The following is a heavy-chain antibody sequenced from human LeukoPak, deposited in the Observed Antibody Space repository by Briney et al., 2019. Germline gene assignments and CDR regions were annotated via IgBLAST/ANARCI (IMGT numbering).Heavy chain of an antibody. V-gene: IGHV3-23*01. CDR1: GFTFSSYA. CDR2: ISGSGSST. J-gene: IGHJ4*02. D-gene: IGHD3-22*01. CDR3: AKGHYDSSGGHLDY. Sequence: GGSLRLSCAASGFTFSSYAMSWVRQAPGEGLEWVSAISGSGSSTYYADSVKGRFTISRDNFKNTLYLQMNSLRAEDTAVYYCAKGHYDSSGGHLDYWGQGTLVTVSS.